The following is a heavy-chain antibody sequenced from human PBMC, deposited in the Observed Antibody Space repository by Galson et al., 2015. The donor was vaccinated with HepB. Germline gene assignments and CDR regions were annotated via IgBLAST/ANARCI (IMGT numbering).Heavy chain of an antibody. CDR1: GFTVGSHY. CDR2: IYSGGTT. J-gene: IGHJ6*02. Sequence: SLRLSCAATGFTVGSHYMSWVRQAPGKGLEWVSLIYSGGTTCYADSVKGRFTISRDNSKNTLYLQMNSLRVEDTAVYYCARDLSPHYYYGMDVWGQGTTVTVSS. V-gene: IGHV3-53*01. CDR3: ARDLSPHYYYGMDV.